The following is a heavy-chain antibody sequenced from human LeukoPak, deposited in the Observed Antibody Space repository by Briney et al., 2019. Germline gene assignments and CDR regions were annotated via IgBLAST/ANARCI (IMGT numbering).Heavy chain of an antibody. CDR1: GGSFSGYY. J-gene: IGHJ4*02. Sequence: SETLSLTCAVYGGSFSGYYWSWIRQPPGKGLEWIGEINHSGSTNYNPSLKSRVTISVDTSKNQFSLKLTSVTAADTAVYYCARDQTYSGSGIYTYFDYWGQGILVTVSS. D-gene: IGHD3-10*01. CDR2: INHSGST. CDR3: ARDQTYSGSGIYTYFDY. V-gene: IGHV4-34*01.